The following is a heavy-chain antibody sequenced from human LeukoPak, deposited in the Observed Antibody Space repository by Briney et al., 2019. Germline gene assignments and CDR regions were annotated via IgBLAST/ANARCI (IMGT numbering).Heavy chain of an antibody. CDR3: ARMGSSGYYYAY. Sequence: GSSVRVSCKASGGTFSSYAISWVRQAPGQGLEWMGGTIPIFGTANYAQEFQGRVTITTDESTSTAYMELSSLRSEDTAVYYCARMGSSGYYYAYWGQGTLVTVSS. CDR2: TIPIFGTA. CDR1: GGTFSSYA. D-gene: IGHD3-22*01. V-gene: IGHV1-69*05. J-gene: IGHJ4*02.